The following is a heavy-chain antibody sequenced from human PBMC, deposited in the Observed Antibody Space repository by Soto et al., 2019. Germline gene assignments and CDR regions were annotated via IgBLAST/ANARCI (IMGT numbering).Heavy chain of an antibody. D-gene: IGHD6-19*01. Sequence: QVQLVESGGGVVQPGRSLRLSCAASGFTFSSYAMHWVRQAPGKGLEWVAVISYDGSNKYYADSVKGRFTISRDNSKNTLYLQMNSLRAEDTAVYYCARASNGGYDAYLGQGTLVTVSS. CDR3: ARASNGGYDAY. J-gene: IGHJ4*02. CDR2: ISYDGSNK. CDR1: GFTFSSYA. V-gene: IGHV3-30-3*01.